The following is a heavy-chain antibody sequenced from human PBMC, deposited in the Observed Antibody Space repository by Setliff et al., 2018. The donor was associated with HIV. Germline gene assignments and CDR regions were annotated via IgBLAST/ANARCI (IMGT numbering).Heavy chain of an antibody. CDR2: ISSSSTYI. V-gene: IGHV3-21*01. Sequence: ETLRLSCAASGFTLSSYSMNWVRQAPGKGLEWVSSISSSSTYIYYADSLKGRFTISRDNTKNSLYLQMNSLRAEDTAVYYCARDFLGYSGLDYWGQGTLVTVSS. CDR3: ARDFLGYSGLDY. J-gene: IGHJ4*02. CDR1: GFTLSSYS. D-gene: IGHD5-12*01.